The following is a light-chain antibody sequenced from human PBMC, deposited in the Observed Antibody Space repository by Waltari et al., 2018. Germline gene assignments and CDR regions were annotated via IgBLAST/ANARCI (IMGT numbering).Light chain of an antibody. CDR2: VVS. V-gene: IGKV2-40*01. CDR3: MQALEFPLS. J-gene: IGKJ4*01. Sequence: DIVMTQTPLSLPVTLGEPASISCRSSQSLLDSEDGNTYLEWYLQKPGQSPQLLIYVVSNRASGFPDRFSGSGSDTDFTLKISSVEAEDVGVYYCMQALEFPLSFGGGTKVEIK. CDR1: QSLLDSEDGNTY.